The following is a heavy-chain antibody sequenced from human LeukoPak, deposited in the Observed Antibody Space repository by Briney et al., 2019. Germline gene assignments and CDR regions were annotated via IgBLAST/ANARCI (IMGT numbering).Heavy chain of an antibody. CDR3: ARGESGAPNWYFDL. D-gene: IGHD2/OR15-2a*01. Sequence: ASVKVSCKASGGTFSSYAISRVRQAPGQGLEWMGGIIPIFGTANYAQKFQGRVTITADESTSTAYMELSSLRSEDTAVYYCARGESGAPNWYFDLWGRGTLVTVSS. CDR1: GGTFSSYA. CDR2: IIPIFGTA. V-gene: IGHV1-69*13. J-gene: IGHJ2*01.